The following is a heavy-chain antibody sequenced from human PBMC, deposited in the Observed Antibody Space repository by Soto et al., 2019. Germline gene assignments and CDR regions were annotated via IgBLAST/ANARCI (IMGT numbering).Heavy chain of an antibody. CDR2: IYYSGST. Sequence: PSETLSLTCTVSGGSISSYCWSWIRQPPGKGLEWIGYIYYSGSTNYNPSLKSRVTISVDTSKNQFSPKLSSVAAADTAVYYCAGSGSSPYYYYYGMDVWGQGTTVTVSS. CDR1: GGSISSYC. D-gene: IGHD3-10*01. V-gene: IGHV4-59*01. CDR3: AGSGSSPYYYYYGMDV. J-gene: IGHJ6*02.